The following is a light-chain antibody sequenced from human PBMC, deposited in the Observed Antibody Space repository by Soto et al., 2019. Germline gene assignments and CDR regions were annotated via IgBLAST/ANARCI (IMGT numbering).Light chain of an antibody. CDR3: QFYGDPPKT. CDR1: QSVSSNF. V-gene: IGKV3-20*01. CDR2: DAS. J-gene: IGKJ1*01. Sequence: DIVLTHSPGTLSLSPGERGTLSCRASQSVSSNFLAWYQQKPGQAPRLLIFDASTRATGIPDRFTGSGSGTDFTLTISRLEPEDFAVYYCQFYGDPPKTFGQGTKVDIK.